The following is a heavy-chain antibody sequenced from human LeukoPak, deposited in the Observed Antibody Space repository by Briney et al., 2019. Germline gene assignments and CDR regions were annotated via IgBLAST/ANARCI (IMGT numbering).Heavy chain of an antibody. CDR2: IYYRGST. V-gene: IGHV4-39*01. Sequence: SETLSLTCTVSGGSISSSSYYWGWIRQPPGKGLEWIGSIYYRGSTYHNPSLKSRVTISVDTSKNQFSLKLSSVTAADTAVYYCASLYYYDSSGPPVGYFDYWGQGTLVTVSS. J-gene: IGHJ4*02. CDR1: GGSISSSSYY. CDR3: ASLYYYDSSGPPVGYFDY. D-gene: IGHD3-22*01.